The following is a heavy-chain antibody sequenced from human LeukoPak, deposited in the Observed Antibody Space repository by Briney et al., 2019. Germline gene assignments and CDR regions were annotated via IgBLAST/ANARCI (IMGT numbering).Heavy chain of an antibody. CDR1: GFTFSNYV. V-gene: IGHV3-23*01. Sequence: GGSLRLSCAASGFTFSNYVMGWVRQAQGKGLEWVSAISENGGGADYADSVRGRFTISRDNSQNTLYQQMNSLRAEDTAVYYCAKRTGVTELHFDHWGQGTLVTVSS. D-gene: IGHD1-7*01. CDR3: AKRTGVTELHFDH. J-gene: IGHJ4*02. CDR2: ISENGGGA.